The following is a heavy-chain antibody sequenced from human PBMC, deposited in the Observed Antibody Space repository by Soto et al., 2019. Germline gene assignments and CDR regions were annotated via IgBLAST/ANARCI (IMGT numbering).Heavy chain of an antibody. D-gene: IGHD3-10*01. CDR2: IYYSGST. Sequence: PSETLSLTCTVSGGSISSYYWSWIRQPPGKGLEWIGYIYYSGSTNYNPSLKSRVTISVDTSKNQFSLKLSSVTAADTAVYYCARDGSTLNYGMDVWGQGTTVTVSS. CDR3: ARDGSTLNYGMDV. J-gene: IGHJ6*02. V-gene: IGHV4-59*01. CDR1: GGSISSYY.